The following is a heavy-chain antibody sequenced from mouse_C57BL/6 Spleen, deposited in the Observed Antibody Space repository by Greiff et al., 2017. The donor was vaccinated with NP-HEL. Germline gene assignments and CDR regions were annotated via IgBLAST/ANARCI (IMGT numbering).Heavy chain of an antibody. Sequence: QVQLQQPGAELVMPGASVKLSCKASGYTFTSYWMHWVKQRPGQGLEWIGEIDPSDSYTNYNQKFKGKSTLTVDKSSSTAYMQLSSLTSEDSAVYYCARSWGNHAWFAYWGQGTLVTVSA. CDR3: ARSWGNHAWFAY. CDR2: IDPSDSYT. CDR1: GYTFTSYW. D-gene: IGHD2-1*01. V-gene: IGHV1-69*01. J-gene: IGHJ3*01.